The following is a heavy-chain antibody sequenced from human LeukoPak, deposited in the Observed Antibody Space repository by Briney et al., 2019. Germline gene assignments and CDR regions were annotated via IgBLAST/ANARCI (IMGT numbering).Heavy chain of an antibody. V-gene: IGHV4-59*12. CDR3: ARDRGARYDNWFDP. D-gene: IGHD1-26*01. J-gene: IGHJ5*02. CDR1: GGSISSYY. CDR2: IYHSGST. Sequence: SETLSLTCTVSGGSISSYYWSWIRQPPGKGLEWIRSIYHSGSTYYNPSLKSRVTISVDTSKNQFSLKLSSVTAADTAVYYCARDRGARYDNWFDPWGQGTLVTVSS.